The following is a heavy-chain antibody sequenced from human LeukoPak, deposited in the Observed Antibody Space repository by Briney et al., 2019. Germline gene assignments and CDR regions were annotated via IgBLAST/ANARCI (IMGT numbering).Heavy chain of an antibody. CDR1: GFTFSSYS. Sequence: GGSLRLSCAASGFTFSSYSMNWVRQAPGKGLEWVSSISSSSSYIYYADPVKGRFTISRDNAKNSLYLQMNSLRAEDTAVYYCARLKDVLRYFDWLSYFDYWGQGTLVTVSS. J-gene: IGHJ4*02. V-gene: IGHV3-21*01. D-gene: IGHD3-9*01. CDR3: ARLKDVLRYFDWLSYFDY. CDR2: ISSSSSYI.